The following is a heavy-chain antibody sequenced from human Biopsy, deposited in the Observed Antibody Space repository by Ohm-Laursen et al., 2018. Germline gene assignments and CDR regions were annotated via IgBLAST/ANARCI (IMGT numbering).Heavy chain of an antibody. V-gene: IGHV4-59*01. J-gene: IGHJ4*02. Sequence: SQTLSLTCTVSGGPIKSYYWNWIRQSPGKGLEWIGFIYYTGHTNYNPSLKSRATISVDTSKNQFSLKVISVTAADTAVYYCARLTGDPSYWGQGILVTVSS. CDR3: ARLTGDPSY. CDR1: GGPIKSYY. CDR2: IYYTGHT. D-gene: IGHD7-27*01.